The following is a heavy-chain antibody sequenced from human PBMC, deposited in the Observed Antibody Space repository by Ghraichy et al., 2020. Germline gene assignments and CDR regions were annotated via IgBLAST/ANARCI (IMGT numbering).Heavy chain of an antibody. Sequence: GGSLRLSCAASGFTFSSYWMHWVRQAPGKGLVWVSRINSDGSSTSYADSVKGRFPISRDNAKNTLYLQRNGLIAEDTAVYYGARDHGSSWYFDLWGRGTLVTVSS. CDR3: ARDHGSSWYFDL. J-gene: IGHJ2*01. D-gene: IGHD6-13*01. CDR1: GFTFSSYW. CDR2: INSDGSST. V-gene: IGHV3-74*01.